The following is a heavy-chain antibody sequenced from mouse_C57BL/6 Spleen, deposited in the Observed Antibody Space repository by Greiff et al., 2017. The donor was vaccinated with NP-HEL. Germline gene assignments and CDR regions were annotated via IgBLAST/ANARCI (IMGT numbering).Heavy chain of an antibody. D-gene: IGHD2-5*01. V-gene: IGHV1-64*01. CDR1: GYTFTSYW. CDR3: ARGVYSNSFAY. CDR2: IHPNSGST. J-gene: IGHJ3*01. Sequence: QVQLQQPGAELVKPGASVKLSCKASGYTFTSYWMHWVKQRPGQGLEWIGMIHPNSGSTNYNEKFKTKATLTVDKSSSTAYIQLSSLTSEDSAVYYCARGVYSNSFAYWGQGTLVTVSA.